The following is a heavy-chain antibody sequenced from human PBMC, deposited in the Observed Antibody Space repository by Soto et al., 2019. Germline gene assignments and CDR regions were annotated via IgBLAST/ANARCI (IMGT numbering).Heavy chain of an antibody. D-gene: IGHD3-16*01. J-gene: IGHJ6*01. CDR3: ARGRYYSWGSAATSYVYFGIDV. CDR2: IIPVFGNT. CDR1: GRSFSSDG. Sequence: QLQLEQPGPQVKKPGSSVKVSCKASGRSFSSDGVSWVRQAPGQVLERMGAIIPVFGNTKYVQRFQRRLTITAEKSTSTVYLQMSSLISEDTAVHFCARGRYYSWGSAATSYVYFGIDVRGEGTTVFVSS. V-gene: IGHV1-69*06.